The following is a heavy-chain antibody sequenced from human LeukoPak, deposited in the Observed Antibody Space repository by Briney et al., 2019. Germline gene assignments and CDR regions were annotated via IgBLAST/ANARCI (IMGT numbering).Heavy chain of an antibody. CDR1: GYTFTGYY. CDR2: INPNSCGT. CDR3: ARDRWDSGSYLSDAFDI. J-gene: IGHJ3*02. D-gene: IGHD1-26*01. Sequence: GASVKVSCKASGYTFTGYYMHWVRQAPGQGLEWMGWINPNSCGTNYAQKFQGRVTMTRDTSISTAYMELSRLRSDDTAVYYCARDRWDSGSYLSDAFDIWGQGTMVTVSS. V-gene: IGHV1-2*02.